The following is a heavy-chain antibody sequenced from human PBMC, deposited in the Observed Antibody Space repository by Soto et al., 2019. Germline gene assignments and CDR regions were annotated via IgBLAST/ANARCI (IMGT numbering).Heavy chain of an antibody. CDR2: IYATGTT. J-gene: IGHJ5*02. Sequence: SETLSLTCTVSGASISGFYWSWIRKSAGKGLEWIGRIYATGTTDYNPSLKSRVMMSVGTSKKQFSLKLRSVTAADTDVYYRVPARANTLRDWFDPWGQGISVPVYS. CDR1: GASISGFY. V-gene: IGHV4-4*07. CDR3: VPARANTLRDWFDP. D-gene: IGHD3-16*01.